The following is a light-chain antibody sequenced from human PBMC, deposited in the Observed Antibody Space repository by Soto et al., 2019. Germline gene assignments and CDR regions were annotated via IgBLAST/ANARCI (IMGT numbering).Light chain of an antibody. V-gene: IGLV2-11*01. CDR3: CSYAGSYTYV. CDR1: SSDVGGYNY. Sequence: QSVLTQPRSVSGSPGQSVTISCTGTSSDVGGYNYVSRYQQHPGKAPKLMIYDVSKRPSGVPDRFSGSKSGNTAPLTISGLQSEDEADYYCCSYAGSYTYVLGTGTKVTVL. CDR2: DVS. J-gene: IGLJ1*01.